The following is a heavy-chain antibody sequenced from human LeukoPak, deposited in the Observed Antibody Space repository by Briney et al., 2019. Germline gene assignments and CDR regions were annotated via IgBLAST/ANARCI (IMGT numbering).Heavy chain of an antibody. J-gene: IGHJ5*02. D-gene: IGHD4/OR15-4a*01. CDR2: VNPKSGAT. CDR3: ARAYEYGSFDP. Sequence: GASVKVSCKASGYTFTDYYLHWLRQAPGQGLEWTGWVNPKSGATNYAQRFQGRVTMTWQTSISTGNMELSSLRSDDTGVYYCARAYEYGSFDPWGQGTLVTVSS. V-gene: IGHV1-2*02. CDR1: GYTFTDYY.